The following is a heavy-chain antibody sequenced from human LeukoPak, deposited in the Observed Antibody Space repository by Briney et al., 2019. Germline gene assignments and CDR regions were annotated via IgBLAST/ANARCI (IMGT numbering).Heavy chain of an antibody. CDR1: GFIVSSSY. CDR3: ARDRSGYYYMDV. CDR2: IYSGGTT. J-gene: IGHJ6*02. Sequence: GGSLRLSCAASGFIVSSSYISWVRQAPGKGLEWVSVIYSGGTTYYADSVKGRFTISRDNSKNTLYLQMNSLRAEDTAVYYCARDRSGYYYMDVWGQGTTVTVSS. D-gene: IGHD3-22*01. V-gene: IGHV3-53*01.